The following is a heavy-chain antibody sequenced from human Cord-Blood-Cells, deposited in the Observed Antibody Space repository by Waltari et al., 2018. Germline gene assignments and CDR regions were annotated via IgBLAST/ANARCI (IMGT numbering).Heavy chain of an antibody. Sequence: FTFSSYSMNWVRQAPGKGLEWVSSISSSSSYIYYADSVKGRFTISRDNAKNSLYLQMNSLRAEDTAVYYCARDKLHWGKIDYWGQGTLVTVSS. CDR1: FTFSSYS. V-gene: IGHV3-21*01. J-gene: IGHJ4*02. D-gene: IGHD7-27*01. CDR3: ARDKLHWGKIDY. CDR2: ISSSSSYI.